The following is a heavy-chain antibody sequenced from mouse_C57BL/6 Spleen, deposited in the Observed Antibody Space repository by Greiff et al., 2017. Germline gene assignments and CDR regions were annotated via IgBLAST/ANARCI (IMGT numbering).Heavy chain of an antibody. D-gene: IGHD1-1*01. V-gene: IGHV1-64*01. CDR2: IHPNSGST. Sequence: VQLQQPGAELVKPGASVKLSCKASGYTFTSYWMHWVKQRPGQGLEWIGMIHPNSGSTNYNEKFKSKATLTVDKSSSTAYMQLSSLTSEDSAVYYCARGGNYYYGSSFFDYWGQGTTLTVSS. CDR1: GYTFTSYW. CDR3: ARGGNYYYGSSFFDY. J-gene: IGHJ2*01.